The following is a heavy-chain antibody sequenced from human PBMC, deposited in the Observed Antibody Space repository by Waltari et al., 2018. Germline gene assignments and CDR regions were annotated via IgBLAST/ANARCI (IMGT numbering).Heavy chain of an antibody. CDR2: IYYSGST. J-gene: IGHJ4*02. D-gene: IGHD3-3*01. V-gene: IGHV4-59*11. CDR3: ARSYDFWSGQPLDY. CDR1: CRTTRRHY. Sequence: QVPLQGSGPGLAYPSEPLSLKCAVYCRTTRRHYWRCIRPPPGKGLEWIGYIYYSGSTNYNPSLKSRVTISVDTSKNQFSLKLSSVTAADTAVYYCARSYDFWSGQPLDYWGQGTLVTVSS.